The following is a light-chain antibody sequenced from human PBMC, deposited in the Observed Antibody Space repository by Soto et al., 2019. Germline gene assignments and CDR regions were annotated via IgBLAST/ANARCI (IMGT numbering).Light chain of an antibody. Sequence: ELVLTQSPCTLSLSPGERATLSCRASQSVSSTYLAWYQQKSGQAPRVLIYGSSSRAPGIPDRFSGSGSGTDFTLTISRLEPEDFAVYFCQQYGTSPPFTFGQGTKVEI. CDR1: QSVSSTY. V-gene: IGKV3-20*01. CDR2: GSS. J-gene: IGKJ2*01. CDR3: QQYGTSPPFT.